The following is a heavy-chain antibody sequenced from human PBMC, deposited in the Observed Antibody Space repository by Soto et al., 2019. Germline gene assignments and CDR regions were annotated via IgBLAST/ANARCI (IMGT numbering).Heavy chain of an antibody. J-gene: IGHJ4*02. V-gene: IGHV3-48*03. Sequence: GGSLRLSCAASGFTFSSYEMNWVRQAPGKGLEWVSYISRGGGTIYYADSVKGRFTISRDNAKNSLYLQMNSLRAEDTAVYYCARDDSGWDYWGQGTLVTVSS. CDR2: ISRGGGTI. CDR1: GFTFSSYE. CDR3: ARDDSGWDY. D-gene: IGHD5-12*01.